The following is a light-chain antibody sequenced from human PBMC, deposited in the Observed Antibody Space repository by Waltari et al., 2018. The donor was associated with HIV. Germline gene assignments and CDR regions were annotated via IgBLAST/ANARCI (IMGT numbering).Light chain of an antibody. CDR3: QQRSNWPRMYT. CDR1: QSVSSY. Sequence: ELVLTQSPATLSLSPGERATLSCRASQSVSSYLAWYQQKPGQAPRLLIYDASNRATGIPARFSGSGSGTDFTLTISNLEPEDFAVYYCQQRSNWPRMYTFGQCTKLEIK. V-gene: IGKV3-11*01. CDR2: DAS. J-gene: IGKJ2*01.